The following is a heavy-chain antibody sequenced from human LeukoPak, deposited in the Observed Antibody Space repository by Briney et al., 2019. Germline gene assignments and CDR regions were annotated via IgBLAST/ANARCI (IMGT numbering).Heavy chain of an antibody. CDR2: IYYSGST. V-gene: IGHV4-39*01. CDR3: ARRDSSGYWTNY. Sequence: SETLSLTCTVSGGSISSSSYYWGWIRQPPGKGLEWIGSIYYSGSTYYNPSLKIRVTISVYTSKNQFSLKLSSVTAADTAVYYCARRDSSGYWTNYWGQGTLVTVSS. J-gene: IGHJ4*02. CDR1: GGSISSSSYY. D-gene: IGHD6-19*01.